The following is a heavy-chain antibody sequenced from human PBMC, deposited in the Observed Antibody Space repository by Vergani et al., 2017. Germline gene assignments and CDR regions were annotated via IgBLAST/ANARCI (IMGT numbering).Heavy chain of an antibody. CDR1: GFTFSTYA. CDR3: AKDLAPGGH. D-gene: IGHD3-10*01. J-gene: IGHJ4*02. Sequence: EVQLLESGGGLVQPGGSLRLSCAASGFTFSTYAMSWVRQAPGKGLEGVSAITGSGGKTYYADSVKGRFTISRDNSKNTLYVQMNSLRAEDTAIYYCAKDLAPGGHWGQGTLVTVSS. CDR2: ITGSGGKT. V-gene: IGHV3-23*01.